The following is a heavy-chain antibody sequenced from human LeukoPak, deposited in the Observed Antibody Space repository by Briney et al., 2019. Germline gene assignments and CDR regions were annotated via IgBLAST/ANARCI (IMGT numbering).Heavy chain of an antibody. CDR2: INHSGST. D-gene: IGHD3-10*01. CDR1: GGSFSGYY. CDR3: ARALQVWFGELLDY. Sequence: PSETLSLTCAVYGGSFSGYYWSWIRQPPGKGLEWIGEINHSGSTNYNPSLKSRVTISVDTSKNQFSLKLSSVTAADTAVYYCARALQVWFGELLDYWGQGTLVTVSS. J-gene: IGHJ4*02. V-gene: IGHV4-34*01.